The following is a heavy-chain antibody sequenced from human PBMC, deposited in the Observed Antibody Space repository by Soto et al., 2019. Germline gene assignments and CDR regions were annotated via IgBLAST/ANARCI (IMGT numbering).Heavy chain of an antibody. J-gene: IGHJ4*02. CDR2: ISSSSSCI. CDR1: GFTFSSYS. Sequence: WGSLRLSCAASGFTFSSYSMNWVRQAPGKGLEWVSSISSSSSCIYYADSVKGRFTISRDNAKNSLYLQMNSLRAEDTAVYYCARGHYDSSGYYSPGPDYWGQGTLVTVSS. D-gene: IGHD3-22*01. CDR3: ARGHYDSSGYYSPGPDY. V-gene: IGHV3-21*01.